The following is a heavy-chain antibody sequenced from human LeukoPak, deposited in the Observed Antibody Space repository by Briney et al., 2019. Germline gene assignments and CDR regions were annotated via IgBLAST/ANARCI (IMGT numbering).Heavy chain of an antibody. V-gene: IGHV1-18*04. CDR2: ISAYNGNT. Sequence: GASVKVSCKASGYTFTSYYMHWVRQAPGQGLEWMGWISAYNGNTNYAQKLQGRVTMTTDTSTSTAYMELRSLRSEDTAVYYCARDSVGSGWYLDADYYMDVWGKGTTVTVSS. CDR1: GYTFTSYY. CDR3: ARDSVGSGWYLDADYYMDV. J-gene: IGHJ6*03. D-gene: IGHD6-19*01.